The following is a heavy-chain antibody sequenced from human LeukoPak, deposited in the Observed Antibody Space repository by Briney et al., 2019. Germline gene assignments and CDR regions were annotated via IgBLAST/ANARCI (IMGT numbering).Heavy chain of an antibody. V-gene: IGHV4-34*01. CDR1: GGSFSGYY. D-gene: IGHD6-6*01. CDR2: INHSGST. Sequence: SETLSLTCAVYGGSFSGYYWSWIRQPPGKGLEWIGEINHSGSTNYNPSLKSRVTISVDTSKNQFSLKLSSVTAADTAVYYCARGRTKSRYSSSGGFDYWGQGTLVTVSS. J-gene: IGHJ4*02. CDR3: ARGRTKSRYSSSGGFDY.